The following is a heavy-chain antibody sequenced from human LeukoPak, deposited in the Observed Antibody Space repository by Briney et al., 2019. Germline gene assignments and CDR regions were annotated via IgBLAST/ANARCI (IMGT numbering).Heavy chain of an antibody. V-gene: IGHV1-69*05. Sequence: SVKVSCKASGGTFNSYAISWVRQAPGQGREWRGGIIPIFGTANYAQNFQGRVTITTDQSTSTAYMELSSLRSEDTAVYYCARGPYCGGDCLGWFDPWGQGTLVTVSS. CDR2: IIPIFGTA. CDR1: GGTFNSYA. CDR3: ARGPYCGGDCLGWFDP. J-gene: IGHJ5*02. D-gene: IGHD2-21*02.